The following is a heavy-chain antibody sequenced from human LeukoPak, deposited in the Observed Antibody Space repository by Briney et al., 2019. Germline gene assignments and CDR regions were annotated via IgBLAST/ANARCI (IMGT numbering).Heavy chain of an antibody. CDR2: IYTSGST. D-gene: IGHD2-15*01. CDR3: ARLGRYCSGGSCYSQGYMDV. CDR1: GGSISSYY. Sequence: SETLSLTCTVSGGSISSYYWSWIRQPPGKGLEWIGYIYTSGSTNYNPSLKSRVTISVDTSKNQFSLKLSSVTAADTAVYYCARLGRYCSGGSCYSQGYMDVWAKGPRSPSP. J-gene: IGHJ6*03. V-gene: IGHV4-4*09.